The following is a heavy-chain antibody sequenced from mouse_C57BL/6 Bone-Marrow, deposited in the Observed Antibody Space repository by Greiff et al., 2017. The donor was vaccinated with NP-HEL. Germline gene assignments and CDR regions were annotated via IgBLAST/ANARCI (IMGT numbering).Heavy chain of an antibody. V-gene: IGHV6-6*01. CDR2: IRNKANNHAT. CDR1: GFTFSDAW. Sequence: EVQVVESGGGLVQPGGSMKLSCAASGFTFSDAWMDWVRQSPEKGLEWVAEIRNKANNHATYYAESVKGRFTISRDDSKSSVYLQMNSLRAEDTGIYYCTRDYGSSYGGFAYWGQGTLVTVSA. D-gene: IGHD1-1*01. CDR3: TRDYGSSYGGFAY. J-gene: IGHJ3*01.